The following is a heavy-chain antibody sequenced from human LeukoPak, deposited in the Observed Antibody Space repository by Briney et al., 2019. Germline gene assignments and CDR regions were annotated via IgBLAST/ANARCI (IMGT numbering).Heavy chain of an antibody. D-gene: IGHD3-10*01. CDR1: GYTFTSYG. CDR3: ARAVTMVRGVMGWFDP. Sequence: ASVKVSCKASGYTFTSYGINWVRQATGQGLEWMGWISAYNGNTNYAQKLQGRVTMTTDTSTSTAYMELRSLRSDDTAVYYCARAVTMVRGVMGWFDPWGQGTLVTVSS. V-gene: IGHV1-18*01. CDR2: ISAYNGNT. J-gene: IGHJ5*02.